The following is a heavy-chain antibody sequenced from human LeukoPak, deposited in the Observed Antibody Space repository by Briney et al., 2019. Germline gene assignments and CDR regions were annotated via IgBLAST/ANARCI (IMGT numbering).Heavy chain of an antibody. Sequence: PGESLKISCEASGYSFANYWIAWVRQMPGKGLEWMGIIYPGDSAPRYSPSFQGQVTISADKTISTAYLQWSSLKASDSAMYYCARLNTWADYWGQGTLDTVSS. CDR2: IYPGDSAP. CDR1: GYSFANYW. CDR3: ARLNTWADY. D-gene: IGHD2-2*02. J-gene: IGHJ4*02. V-gene: IGHV5-51*01.